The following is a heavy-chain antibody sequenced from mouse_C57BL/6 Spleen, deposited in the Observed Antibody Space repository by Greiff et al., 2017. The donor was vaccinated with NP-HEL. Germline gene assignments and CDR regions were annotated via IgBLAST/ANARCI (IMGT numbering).Heavy chain of an antibody. D-gene: IGHD2-13*01. CDR2: INPSNGGT. CDR1: GYTFTSYW. V-gene: IGHV1-53*01. CDR3: ARGPCDRGFAY. J-gene: IGHJ3*01. Sequence: QVQLQQPGTELVKPGASVKLSCKASGYTFTSYWMHWVKQRPGQGLEWIGNINPSNGGTNYNEKSKSKATLTVDKSASTAYMQLRSLTSKASAVYYCARGPCDRGFAYWGQGTLVTVSA.